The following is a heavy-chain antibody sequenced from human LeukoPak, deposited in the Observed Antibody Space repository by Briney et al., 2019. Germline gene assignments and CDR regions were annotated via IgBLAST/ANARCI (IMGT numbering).Heavy chain of an antibody. J-gene: IGHJ6*04. CDR2: INHSGST. CDR3: ARGQGRGYYYGMDV. Sequence: SENLSLTCAVYGGSFSGYYWSWIRQPPGKGLEWIGEINHSGSTNYNPSLKSRVTITVDTSKNQFSLKLSSVTAADTAVYYCARGQGRGYYYGMDVWGKGTTVTVSS. V-gene: IGHV4-34*01. D-gene: IGHD3-10*01. CDR1: GGSFSGYY.